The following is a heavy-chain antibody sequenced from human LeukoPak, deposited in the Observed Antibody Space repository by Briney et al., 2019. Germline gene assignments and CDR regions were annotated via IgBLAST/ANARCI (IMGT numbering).Heavy chain of an antibody. CDR1: RYTFTRYS. CDR3: ARGRGDLDY. CDR2: INPSGGST. J-gene: IGHJ4*02. Sequence: ASVKVSCMPSRYTFTRYSMHCVRQAPGQGLEWMGLINPSGGSTSYAQKFQGRVTMTRDTSTSTVYMELSSLRSEDTAVYYCARGRGDLDYWGQGTLVTVSS. V-gene: IGHV1-46*01. D-gene: IGHD3-10*01.